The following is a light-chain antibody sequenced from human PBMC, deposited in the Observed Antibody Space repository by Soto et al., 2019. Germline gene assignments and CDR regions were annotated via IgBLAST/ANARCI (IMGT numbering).Light chain of an antibody. CDR3: QQRSNRPQT. Sequence: EVVLRQAPGALSVSPGEGATLSCGASQSVSSYLAWYQQKPGQAPRLLIYDASNRATGIPARFSGSGSGTDFTLTISSLEPEDFAVYYSQQRSNRPQTFGQGTKVDIK. J-gene: IGKJ1*01. CDR1: QSVSSY. CDR2: DAS. V-gene: IGKV3-11*01.